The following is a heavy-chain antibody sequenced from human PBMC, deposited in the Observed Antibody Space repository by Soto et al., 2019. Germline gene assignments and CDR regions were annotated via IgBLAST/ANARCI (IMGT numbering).Heavy chain of an antibody. J-gene: IGHJ4*02. D-gene: IGHD3-22*01. Sequence: GGSLRLSCAASGLTFSSYWMHWVRQAPGKGLVWVSSIVGSGIFTYYADSVKGRFTISRDNAKNSLYLQLNSLRDEDTAVYYCARSPYYYDSSNYYGYWGQGTLVTVSS. CDR3: ARSPYYYDSSNYYGY. CDR1: GLTFSSYW. V-gene: IGHV3-74*01. CDR2: IVGSGIFT.